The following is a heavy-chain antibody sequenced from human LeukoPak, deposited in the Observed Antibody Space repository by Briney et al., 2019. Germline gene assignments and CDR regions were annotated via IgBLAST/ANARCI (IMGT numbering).Heavy chain of an antibody. V-gene: IGHV1-69*13. D-gene: IGHD6-6*01. CDR2: IIPIFGTA. CDR1: GGTFSSYA. Sequence: SVKVSCKASGGTFSSYAISWVRQPPGQGREWMGGIIPIFGTANYAQKFQGRVTITADESTTTAYMELSSLRSEDTAVYYCARANYSSSSVGGYYYFGLDVWGQGTTVTVSS. CDR3: ARANYSSSSVGGYYYFGLDV. J-gene: IGHJ6*02.